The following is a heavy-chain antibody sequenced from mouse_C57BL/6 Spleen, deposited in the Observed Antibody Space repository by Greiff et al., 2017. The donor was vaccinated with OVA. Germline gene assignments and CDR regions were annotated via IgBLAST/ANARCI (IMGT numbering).Heavy chain of an antibody. CDR2: IDPSDSYT. J-gene: IGHJ4*01. CDR1: GYTFTSYW. Sequence: QVQLKQPGAELVMPGASVKLSCKASGYTFTSYWMHWVKQRPGQGLEWIGEIDPSDSYTNYNQKFKGKSTLTVDKSSSTAYMQLSSLTSEDSAVYYCARAPGGYAMEYWGQGASVTVSS. V-gene: IGHV1-69*01. CDR3: ARAPGGYAMEY.